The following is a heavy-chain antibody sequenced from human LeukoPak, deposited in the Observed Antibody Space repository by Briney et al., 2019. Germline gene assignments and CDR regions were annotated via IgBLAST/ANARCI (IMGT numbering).Heavy chain of an antibody. CDR3: ARGAASDPFDY. D-gene: IGHD6-13*01. J-gene: IGHJ4*02. CDR1: GYTFTIYG. V-gene: IGHV1-18*01. Sequence: AAVKVSFKGSGYTFTIYGISWVRQAPGQGLEWMGWISVYNGNTNYAQKLQGRVTMTTDTSTSTAYMELRSLRSDDTAVYYCARGAASDPFDYWGQGTLVTVSS. CDR2: ISVYNGNT.